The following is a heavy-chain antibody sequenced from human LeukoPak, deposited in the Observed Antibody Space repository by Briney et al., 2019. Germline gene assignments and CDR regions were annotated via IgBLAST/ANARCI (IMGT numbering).Heavy chain of an antibody. CDR3: ARGRLRYYYDSSGYYYGIRFDY. V-gene: IGHV4-34*01. J-gene: IGHJ4*02. D-gene: IGHD3-22*01. CDR1: GGSFSGYY. Sequence: PSETLSLTCAVYGGSFSGYYWSWIRQPPGKGLEWIGEINHSGSTNYNPSLKSRVTISVDTSKNQFSLKLSSVTAADTAVYYCARGRLRYYYDSSGYYYGIRFDYWGQGTLVTVSS. CDR2: INHSGST.